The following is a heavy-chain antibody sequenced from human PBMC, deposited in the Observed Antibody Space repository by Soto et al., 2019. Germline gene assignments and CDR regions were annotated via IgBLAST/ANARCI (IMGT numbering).Heavy chain of an antibody. D-gene: IGHD3-10*01. CDR2: ISAFNGNT. J-gene: IGHJ3*02. CDR1: GYTFTHYG. Sequence: QVQLVQSGAEVKKPGASVKVSCKASGYTFTHYGISWVRQAPGQGLAWMGWISAFNGNTKYVENFQYRVTMTTDTSTNTSYMERRSLRSDDTAMYYCARVYGSGSYIAFDIWGQGTMVTVSS. CDR3: ARVYGSGSYIAFDI. V-gene: IGHV1-18*01.